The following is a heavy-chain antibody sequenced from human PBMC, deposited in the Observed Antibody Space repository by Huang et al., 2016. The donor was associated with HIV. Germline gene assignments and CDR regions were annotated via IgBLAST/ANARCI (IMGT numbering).Heavy chain of an antibody. Sequence: QITLKESGPTVIKPTQTLTLTCSFSGFSPNHKGVGVGWIRQPPGKALEWIGHIYWDDDKRFTPSLKNRITITKDSSKDQVVFTMTNLDPMDTGTYYCAHIGRLGNYYMDVWGNGTTVTVSS. J-gene: IGHJ6*03. V-gene: IGHV2-5*02. D-gene: IGHD7-27*01. CDR2: IYWDDDK. CDR1: GFSPNHKGVG. CDR3: AHIGRLGNYYMDV.